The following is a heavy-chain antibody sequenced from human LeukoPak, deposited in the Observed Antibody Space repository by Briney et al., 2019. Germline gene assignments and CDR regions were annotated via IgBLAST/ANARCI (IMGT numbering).Heavy chain of an antibody. V-gene: IGHV4-61*05. Sequence: PSETLSLTCTVSGGSISSRSYYWTWIRQPPGKGLEWIGFVYHTGSTNYNPSLKSRVTISLDTSKNQFSLKLTSVTAADTAVYYCARRTAVAPVYHFGYWGQGILVTVSS. CDR1: GGSISSRSYY. J-gene: IGHJ4*02. D-gene: IGHD5-18*01. CDR2: VYHTGST. CDR3: ARRTAVAPVYHFGY.